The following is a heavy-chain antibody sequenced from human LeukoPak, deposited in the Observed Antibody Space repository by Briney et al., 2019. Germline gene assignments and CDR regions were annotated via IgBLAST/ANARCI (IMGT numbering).Heavy chain of an antibody. Sequence: GGSLRLSCAASGFTVSSNYMSWVRQAPGKGLEWVSVIYSGGSTYYADSVKGRFTISRDNSKNTLYLQMNSLRAEDTAVYYCARGLSSSWYGGAFDIWGQGTMVTVSS. CDR1: GFTVSSNY. CDR2: IYSGGST. V-gene: IGHV3-53*01. D-gene: IGHD6-13*01. CDR3: ARGLSSSWYGGAFDI. J-gene: IGHJ3*02.